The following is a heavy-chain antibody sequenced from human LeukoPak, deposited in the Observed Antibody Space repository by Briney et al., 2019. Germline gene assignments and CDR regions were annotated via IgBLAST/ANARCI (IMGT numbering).Heavy chain of an antibody. CDR3: AIGSGRYPAFDI. CDR2: IYYSGST. J-gene: IGHJ3*02. CDR1: GGSISSSSYY. V-gene: IGHV4-39*07. D-gene: IGHD1-14*01. Sequence: PSETLSLTCTVSGGSISSSSYYWGWIRQPPGKGLEWIGSIYYSGSTYYNPSLKSRVTISVDTSKNQFSLKLSSVTAADTAVYYCAIGSGRYPAFDIWGQGTMVTVSS.